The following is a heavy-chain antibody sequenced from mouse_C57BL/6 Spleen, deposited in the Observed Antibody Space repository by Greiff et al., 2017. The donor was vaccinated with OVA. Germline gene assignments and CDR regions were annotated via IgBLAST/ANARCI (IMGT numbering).Heavy chain of an antibody. J-gene: IGHJ1*03. V-gene: IGHV1-55*01. CDR1: GYTFTSYW. CDR2: IYPGSGST. CDR3: ARSSYYDGSSYDWYFDV. D-gene: IGHD1-1*01. Sequence: QVQLQQPGAELVKPGASVKMSCKASGYTFTSYWITWVKQRPGQGLEWIGDIYPGSGSTNYNEKFKSKAALTVDTSSSTAYMQLSSLTSEDSAVYYCARSSYYDGSSYDWYFDVWGTGTTVTVSS.